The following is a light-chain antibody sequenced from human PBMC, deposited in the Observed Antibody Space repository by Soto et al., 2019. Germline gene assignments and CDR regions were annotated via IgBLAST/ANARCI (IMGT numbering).Light chain of an antibody. CDR2: DAS. V-gene: IGKV3D-20*02. CDR1: QSVSSSY. Sequence: EVVMTQSPATLSLSPGERATLSCRASQSVSSSYLAWYQQKPGQAPRLLIYDASNRATGIPARFSGSGSGTDFTLTISSLEPEDSAVYYCQQRHMWPITFGQGTRLEIK. CDR3: QQRHMWPIT. J-gene: IGKJ5*01.